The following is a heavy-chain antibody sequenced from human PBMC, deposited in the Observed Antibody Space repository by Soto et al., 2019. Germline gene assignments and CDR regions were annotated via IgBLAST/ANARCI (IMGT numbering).Heavy chain of an antibody. D-gene: IGHD2-8*02. J-gene: IGHJ4*02. CDR3: ARGQSSLLLDC. CDR2: INHSGST. Sequence: PSATLSLTCAVYGGSFSGYYWSWIRQPPGKGLEWIGEINHSGSTNYNPSLKSRVTISVDTSKSQFSLKLSSVTAADTAVYYCARGQSSLLLDCWGQGVLVTVSS. V-gene: IGHV4-34*01. CDR1: GGSFSGYY.